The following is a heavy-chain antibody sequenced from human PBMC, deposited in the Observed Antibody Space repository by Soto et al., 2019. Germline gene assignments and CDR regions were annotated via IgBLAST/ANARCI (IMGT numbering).Heavy chain of an antibody. V-gene: IGHV1-18*04. D-gene: IGHD3-22*01. J-gene: IGHJ5*02. Sequence: QIQLVQSAAEVKKPGASVKVSCKTSGYTFVSYGISWVQQAPGQGLEWMGWISPYNGNTNFAQRFRGRVTLTTDTSTDIVYMALVSLKSDGTAVYYCARDPNFFDSSGYYDHWGQGTLITVSS. CDR2: ISPYNGNT. CDR1: GYTFVSYG. CDR3: ARDPNFFDSSGYYDH.